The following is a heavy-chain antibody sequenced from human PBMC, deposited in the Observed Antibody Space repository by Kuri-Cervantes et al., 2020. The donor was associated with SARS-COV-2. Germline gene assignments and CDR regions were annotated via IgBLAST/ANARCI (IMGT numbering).Heavy chain of an antibody. V-gene: IGHV4-39*01. CDR2: IYTSGST. J-gene: IGHJ4*02. CDR3: ARREIAARRLFDY. CDR1: GGSISSSSYY. D-gene: IGHD6-6*01. Sequence: ESLKISCTVSGGSISSSSYYWGWIRQPPGKGLEWIGRIYTSGSTNYNPSLKSRVTMSVDTSKNQFSLKLSSVTAADTAVYYCARREIAARRLFDYWGQGTLVTVSS.